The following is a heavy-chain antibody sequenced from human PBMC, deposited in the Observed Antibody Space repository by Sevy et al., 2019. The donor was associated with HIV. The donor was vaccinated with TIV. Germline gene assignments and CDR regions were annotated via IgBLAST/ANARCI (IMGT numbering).Heavy chain of an antibody. J-gene: IGHJ3*01. D-gene: IGHD3-10*01. CDR2: ISYDGRSK. V-gene: IGHV3-30*04. CDR1: RFTFSNYA. CDR3: ARDGLWFGEGGTFDV. Sequence: GGSLRLSCAASRFTFSNYAMHWVRQAPGKGLEWVAVISYDGRSKYYADFVKGLFTIARDNSKNRLFLQMDSLRVEDTAVYYCARDGLWFGEGGTFDVWGQGTMVTVSS.